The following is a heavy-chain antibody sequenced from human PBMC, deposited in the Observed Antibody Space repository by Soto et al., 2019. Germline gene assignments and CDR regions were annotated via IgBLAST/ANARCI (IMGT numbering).Heavy chain of an antibody. CDR2: ISAYNGNT. J-gene: IGHJ4*02. V-gene: IGHV1-18*01. CDR1: GYTFTSYG. D-gene: IGHD1-26*01. CDR3: ASTVGATYYFDY. Sequence: AAVKVSCKASGYTFTSYGISWVRQAPGQGLEWMGWISAYNGNTNYAQKLQGRVTMTTDTSTSTAYMELRSLRSDDTAVYYCASTVGATYYFDYWGQGTLVTVSS.